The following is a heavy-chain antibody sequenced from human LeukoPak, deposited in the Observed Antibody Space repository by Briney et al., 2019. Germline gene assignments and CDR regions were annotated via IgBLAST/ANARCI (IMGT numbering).Heavy chain of an antibody. Sequence: GRSLRLSCAAAGFTFSSHSMHWVRQAPGKGLEWVAVQLDDGRSQYFTDSEKGRFTVARANSKSTLYLQMNRLRTDDTAVYYCARDRGSGSSWGQGTLVTVSS. CDR2: QLDDGRSQ. V-gene: IGHV3-30-3*01. CDR3: ARDRGSGSS. D-gene: IGHD3-10*01. J-gene: IGHJ5*02. CDR1: GFTFSSHS.